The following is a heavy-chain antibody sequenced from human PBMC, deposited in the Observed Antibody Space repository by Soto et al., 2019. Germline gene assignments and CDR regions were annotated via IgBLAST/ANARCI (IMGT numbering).Heavy chain of an antibody. CDR3: ARWIPGTPYHYFDP. CDR2: INAGNGNT. J-gene: IGHJ4*02. D-gene: IGHD1-7*01. V-gene: IGHV1-3*01. CDR1: GYRFTSYA. Sequence: GASVKVSCKASGYRFTSYAMHWVRQAPGQRLEWMGWINAGNGNTKYSQKFQGRVTITRDTSASTAYMELSSLRSEDTAVYYCARWIPGTPYHYFDPWGQGTLVTVSS.